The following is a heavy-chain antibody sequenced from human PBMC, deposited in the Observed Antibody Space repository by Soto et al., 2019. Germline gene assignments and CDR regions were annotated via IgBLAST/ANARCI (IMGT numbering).Heavy chain of an antibody. CDR3: ARVWKDIVVVVAAFDY. Sequence: QVPLVQSGAEVKKPGASVKVSCKASGYTFTSYGISWVRQAPGQGLEWLGWISAYNGNTNYAQKLQGRVTMTTDTSTSTAYMELRSLRSDDTAVYYCARVWKDIVVVVAAFDYWGQGTLVTVSS. V-gene: IGHV1-18*01. J-gene: IGHJ4*02. CDR2: ISAYNGNT. D-gene: IGHD2-15*01. CDR1: GYTFTSYG.